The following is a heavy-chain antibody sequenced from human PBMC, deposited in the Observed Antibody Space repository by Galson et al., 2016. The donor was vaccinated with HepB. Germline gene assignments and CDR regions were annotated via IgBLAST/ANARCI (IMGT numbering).Heavy chain of an antibody. Sequence: SLRLSCAASGLTFSQAWMSWVRQAPGKGPEWVGRIKASTNGGTTDYAAPVKGRFTISRDHSRNTQYLQMNSLKAEDTAVYYCTAGGDDLWSGYLYYYVMAFWGQGTTVTVSS. V-gene: IGHV3-15*01. J-gene: IGHJ6*02. CDR1: GLTFSQAW. D-gene: IGHD3-3*01. CDR3: TAGGDDLWSGYLYYYVMAF. CDR2: IKASTNGGTT.